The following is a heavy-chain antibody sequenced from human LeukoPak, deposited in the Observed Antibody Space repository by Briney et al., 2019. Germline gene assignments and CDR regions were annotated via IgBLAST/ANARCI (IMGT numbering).Heavy chain of an antibody. Sequence: ASVKVSCKASGYTFTSYYMHWVRQAPGQGLEWMGIINPSGGSTSYAQKFQGRVTMTRDMSTSTVYMELSSLRSEDTAVYYCARGGVDTAMVDLPARWFDPWGQGTLVTVSS. CDR1: GYTFTSYY. D-gene: IGHD5-18*01. J-gene: IGHJ5*02. CDR3: ARGGVDTAMVDLPARWFDP. CDR2: INPSGGST. V-gene: IGHV1-46*01.